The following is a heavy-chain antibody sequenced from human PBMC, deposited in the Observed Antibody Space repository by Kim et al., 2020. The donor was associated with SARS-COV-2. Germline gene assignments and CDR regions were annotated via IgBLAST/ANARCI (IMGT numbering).Heavy chain of an antibody. D-gene: IGHD1-26*01. V-gene: IGHV4-39*07. CDR3: ARVGMGGTFFDS. Sequence: TYYNPSHKSRLIISVDTSKKQFSMRLNSVTAADTAVFYCARVGMGGTFFDSWGQGTLVTVSS. J-gene: IGHJ4*02. CDR2: T.